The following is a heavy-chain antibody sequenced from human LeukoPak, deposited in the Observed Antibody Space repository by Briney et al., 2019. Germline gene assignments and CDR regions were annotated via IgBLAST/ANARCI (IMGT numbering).Heavy chain of an antibody. Sequence: GGSLRLSCAASTFTFSSYGMHWVRQAPGKGLEWVAFIQYDGNKRYYADSVKGRLTISRDNSKNTLYLQMNSLRPEDTALYYCASTMYSSAWSPFDYWGRGTLVTVSS. V-gene: IGHV3-30*02. J-gene: IGHJ4*02. CDR1: TFTFSSYG. D-gene: IGHD6-19*01. CDR2: IQYDGNKR. CDR3: ASTMYSSAWSPFDY.